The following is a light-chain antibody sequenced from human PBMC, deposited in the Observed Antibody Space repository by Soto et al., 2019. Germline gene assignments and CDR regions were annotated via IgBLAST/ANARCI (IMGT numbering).Light chain of an antibody. Sequence: QSVLTQPASVSGSPGQSITLSCTGTSSDVGGYNSVSWYQQHPDKAPQLMIFDVSNRPSGISDRFSGSKSGNTASLTISGLQAEDEADYYCSSYTNANSLVFGGGTKVTVL. CDR1: SSDVGGYNS. CDR3: SSYTNANSLV. J-gene: IGLJ2*01. V-gene: IGLV2-14*03. CDR2: DVS.